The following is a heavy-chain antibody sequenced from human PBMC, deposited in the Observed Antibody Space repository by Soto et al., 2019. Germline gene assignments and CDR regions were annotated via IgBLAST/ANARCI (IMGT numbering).Heavy chain of an antibody. J-gene: IGHJ4*02. CDR2: IYHSGST. CDR3: ARTGIVGATDYFDY. D-gene: IGHD1-26*01. CDR1: GGSISSSNW. V-gene: IGHV4-4*02. Sequence: PSETLSLTCAVSGGSISSSNWWSWVRQPPGKGLEWIGEIYHSGSTNYNPSLKSRVTISVDKSKNQFSLKLSSVTAADTAVYYCARTGIVGATDYFDYWGQGTLVTVSS.